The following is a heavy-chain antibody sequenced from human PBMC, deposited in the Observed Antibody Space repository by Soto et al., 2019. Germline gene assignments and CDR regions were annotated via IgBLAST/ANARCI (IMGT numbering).Heavy chain of an antibody. CDR1: GGSISSSSYY. CDR2: IYYSGDI. V-gene: IGHV4-39*07. CDR3: ASSRGYDILTGPPHYGMDV. D-gene: IGHD3-9*01. J-gene: IGHJ6*02. Sequence: PSETLSLTCTVSGGSISSSSYYWGWIRQPPGKGLEWIGSIYYSGDIYYSPSLKSRVTISLDTSKNQFSLKLSSVTAADTAVYYCASSRGYDILTGPPHYGMDVWGQGTTVTVSS.